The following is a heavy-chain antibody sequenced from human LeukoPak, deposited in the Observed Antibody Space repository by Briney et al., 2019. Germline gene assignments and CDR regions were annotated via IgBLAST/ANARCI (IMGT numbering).Heavy chain of an antibody. D-gene: IGHD3-3*02. CDR3: ARESISIWPDY. V-gene: IGHV1-46*01. CDR1: GYTFTGYY. J-gene: IGHJ4*02. CDR2: INPSGGST. Sequence: GASVKVSCKASGYTFTGYYMHWVRQAPGQGLEWMGIINPSGGSTSYAQKFQGRVTMTRDTSTSTVYMELSSLRSEDTAVYYCARESISIWPDYWGQGTLVTVSS.